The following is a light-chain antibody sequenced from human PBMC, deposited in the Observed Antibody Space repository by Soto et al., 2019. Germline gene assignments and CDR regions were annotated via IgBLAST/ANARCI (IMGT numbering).Light chain of an antibody. CDR3: SSYAGSNNLL. J-gene: IGLJ2*01. CDR1: NSDIGNYNF. Sequence: QPALTQPPSASGSPGQSVAISCTGTNSDIGNYNFVSWYQQHPGKAPKLMIYEVNKRPSGVPDRFSGSKSGNTASLTVSGLQPEDEADYYCSSYAGSNNLLFGGGTQLTVL. V-gene: IGLV2-8*01. CDR2: EVN.